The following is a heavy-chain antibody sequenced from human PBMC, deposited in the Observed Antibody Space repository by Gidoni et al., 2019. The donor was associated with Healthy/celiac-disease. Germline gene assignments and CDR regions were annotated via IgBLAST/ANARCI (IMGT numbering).Heavy chain of an antibody. CDR3: AKDFWQQLGTYYFDY. J-gene: IGHJ4*02. Sequence: GFTFSSYAMSWVRQAPGKGLEWVSAISGSGGSTYYADSVKGRFTISRDNSKNTLYLQMNSLRAEDTAVYYCAKDFWQQLGTYYFDYWGQGTLVTVSS. V-gene: IGHV3-23*01. CDR1: GFTFSSYA. D-gene: IGHD6-13*01. CDR2: ISGSGGST.